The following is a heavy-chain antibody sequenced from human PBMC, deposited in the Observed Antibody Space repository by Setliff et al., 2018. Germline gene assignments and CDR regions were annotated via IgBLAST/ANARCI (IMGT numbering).Heavy chain of an antibody. CDR2: MYIGGSA. Sequence: SETLSLTCTVSGGSISSYYWSWIRQPAGKGLEWIGHMYIGGSANYNPSLKSRVTMSIDTSKNQFSLKLNSVTAADMAVYYCAREKGFRGVGWFDPWGLGTLVTVSS. CDR3: AREKGFRGVGWFDP. D-gene: IGHD3-10*01. V-gene: IGHV4-4*07. CDR1: GGSISSYY. J-gene: IGHJ5*02.